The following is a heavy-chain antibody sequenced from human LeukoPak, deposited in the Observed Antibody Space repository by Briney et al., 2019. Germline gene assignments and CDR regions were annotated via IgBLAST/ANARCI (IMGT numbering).Heavy chain of an antibody. V-gene: IGHV3-30*19. CDR2: ISYDGSNK. CDR3: ARENSEGFDY. D-gene: IGHD1-26*01. CDR1: GFDFSTYG. J-gene: IGHJ4*02. Sequence: PGGSLRLSCAASGFDFSTYGMHWVRQAPGKGLEWVAVISYDGSNKYYADSVKGRFTISRDNSKNTLYLQMNSLRAEDTAVYYCARENSEGFDYWGQGTLVTVSS.